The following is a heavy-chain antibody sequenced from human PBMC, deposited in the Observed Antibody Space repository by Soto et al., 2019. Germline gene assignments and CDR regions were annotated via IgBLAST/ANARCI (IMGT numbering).Heavy chain of an antibody. V-gene: IGHV1-2*02. CDR2: INPHDGGT. CDR1: GYTFTDFF. J-gene: IGHJ1*01. CDR3: ARAGSFGVDEYFQY. D-gene: IGHD3-3*02. Sequence: ASVKVSCKASGYTFTDFFVHWVRQAPGQGLEWMGWINPHDGGTKYAQKFQGRVTMTWDTSINTAFTELNGLRPDDTAIYFCARAGSFGVDEYFQYWGEGSLVTVSS.